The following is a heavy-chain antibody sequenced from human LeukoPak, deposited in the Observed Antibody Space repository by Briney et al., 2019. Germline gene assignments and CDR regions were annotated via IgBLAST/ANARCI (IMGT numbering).Heavy chain of an antibody. Sequence: GGSLRLSCSASGFTFSSYAMHWGRQAPGKGLEYVSAISSNGGSTYYADSVKGRFTISRDNSKNTLYLQMSSLRAEDTAVYYCVKDRRSLRYFDWLLSSGYFQHWGQGTLVTVSS. D-gene: IGHD3-9*01. V-gene: IGHV3-64D*09. CDR1: GFTFSSYA. CDR3: VKDRRSLRYFDWLLSSGYFQH. CDR2: ISSNGGST. J-gene: IGHJ1*01.